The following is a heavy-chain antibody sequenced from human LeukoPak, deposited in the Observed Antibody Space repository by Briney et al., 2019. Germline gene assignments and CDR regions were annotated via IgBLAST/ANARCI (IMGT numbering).Heavy chain of an antibody. Sequence: SVKVSCTASGGTFNSYAISWVRQAPGQGLEWMGGIIPLFGSANYAQKFQGRVTISADESTSTAYMGLSSLRSEDTAVYYCATVAPEDYYFDYWGQGTLVTVSS. CDR2: IIPLFGSA. CDR3: ATVAPEDYYFDY. CDR1: GGTFNSYA. D-gene: IGHD3/OR15-3a*01. J-gene: IGHJ4*02. V-gene: IGHV1-69*13.